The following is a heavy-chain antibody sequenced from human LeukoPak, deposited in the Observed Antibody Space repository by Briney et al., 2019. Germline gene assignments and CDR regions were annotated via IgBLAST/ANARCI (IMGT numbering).Heavy chain of an antibody. CDR3: ARADYYDSSSALAPDY. J-gene: IGHJ4*02. V-gene: IGHV4-38-2*02. CDR1: GYSISSGYY. D-gene: IGHD3-22*01. CDR2: IYHSGST. Sequence: SETLSLTCTVSGYSISSGYYWGWIRQPPGKGLEWIGSIYHSGSTYYNPSLKSRVTISVDTSKNQFSLKLSSVTAADTAVYYCARADYYDSSSALAPDYWGQGTLVTVSS.